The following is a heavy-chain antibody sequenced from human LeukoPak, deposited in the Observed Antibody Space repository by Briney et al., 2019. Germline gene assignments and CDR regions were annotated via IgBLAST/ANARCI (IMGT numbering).Heavy chain of an antibody. V-gene: IGHV1-46*01. J-gene: IGHJ6*02. CDR1: GYTFTSYY. Sequence: ASVKVSCKASGYTFTSYYMHWVRQAPGQGLEWMGIINPSGGSTSYAQKFQGRVTMTRDTSTSTVYMELSSLRSEDTAVYYCARGKGIAADYYYGMDVWGQGTPVTVSS. D-gene: IGHD6-13*01. CDR3: ARGKGIAADYYYGMDV. CDR2: INPSGGST.